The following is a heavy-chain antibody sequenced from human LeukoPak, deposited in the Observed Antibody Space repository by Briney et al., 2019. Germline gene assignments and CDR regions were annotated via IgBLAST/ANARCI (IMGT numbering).Heavy chain of an antibody. Sequence: KPSETLSLTCIVSGGSITTSSYYWGWVRQPPGKGLEWIGSIFYSGNTYYNPSLRSRVSISVDTSSNQFSLKLFSVTAVDTAVYYCARVDIVTVPSANFDCWGQGTLVTVSS. D-gene: IGHD2-2*01. CDR1: GGSITTSSYY. CDR3: ARVDIVTVPSANFDC. J-gene: IGHJ4*02. V-gene: IGHV4-39*01. CDR2: IFYSGNT.